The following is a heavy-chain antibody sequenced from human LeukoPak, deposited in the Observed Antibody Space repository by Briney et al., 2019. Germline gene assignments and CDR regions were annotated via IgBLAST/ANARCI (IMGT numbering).Heavy chain of an antibody. D-gene: IGHD1-26*01. CDR3: ARRGPDSGSYYGRAFDI. Sequence: ASVKVSCKASGGTFSSYAISWVRQAPGQGLEWMGGIIPIFGTANYAQKFQGRVTITADKSTSTAYMELRRLRSDDTAVYYCARRGPDSGSYYGRAFDIWGQGTMVTVSS. J-gene: IGHJ3*02. CDR1: GGTFSSYA. CDR2: IIPIFGTA. V-gene: IGHV1-69*06.